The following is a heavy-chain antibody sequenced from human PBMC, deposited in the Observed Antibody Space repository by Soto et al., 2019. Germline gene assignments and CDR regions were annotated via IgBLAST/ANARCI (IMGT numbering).Heavy chain of an antibody. CDR1: GGSISSGDYY. V-gene: IGHV4-30-4*01. Sequence: PSETLSLTCTVSGGSISSGDYYWSWIRQPPGKGLEWIGYIYYSGSTYYNPSLKSRVTISVDTSKNQFSLKLSSVTAADTAVYYCASGYSYPGPMGGDWFDPWGQGTLVTVSS. J-gene: IGHJ5*02. D-gene: IGHD5-18*01. CDR3: ASGYSYPGPMGGDWFDP. CDR2: IYYSGST.